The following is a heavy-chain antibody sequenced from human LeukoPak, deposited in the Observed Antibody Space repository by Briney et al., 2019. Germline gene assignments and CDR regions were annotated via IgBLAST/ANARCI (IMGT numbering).Heavy chain of an antibody. V-gene: IGHV4-59*10. CDR3: ARASGSGNWFDP. J-gene: IGHJ5*02. CDR1: GGSFSGYY. D-gene: IGHD3-10*01. CDR2: IYTSGST. Sequence: SETLSLTCAVYGGSFSGYYWSWIRQPAGKGLEWIGHIYTSGSTNYNPSLKSRVIISVDTSKNQFSLKLSSVTAADTAVYYCARASGSGNWFDPWGQGTLVTVSS.